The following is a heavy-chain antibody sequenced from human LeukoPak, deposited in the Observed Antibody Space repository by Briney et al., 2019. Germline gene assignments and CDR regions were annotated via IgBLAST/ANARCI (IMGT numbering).Heavy chain of an antibody. J-gene: IGHJ6*02. CDR3: AREPPYDFWSGYSYGMDV. V-gene: IGHV4-59*06. D-gene: IGHD3-3*01. CDR1: GGSINNYY. Sequence: SETLSLTCSVSGGSINNYYWSWIRQHPGKGLEWIGYIYYSGSTYYNPSLKSRVTISVDTSKNQFSLKLSSVTAADTAVYYCAREPPYDFWSGYSYGMDVWGQGTTVTVSS. CDR2: IYYSGST.